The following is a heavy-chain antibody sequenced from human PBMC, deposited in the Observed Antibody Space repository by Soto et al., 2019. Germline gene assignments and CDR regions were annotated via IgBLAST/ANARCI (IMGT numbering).Heavy chain of an antibody. CDR1: GFTFSSYG. CDR3: ARDAEIAAAGNNYFDY. Sequence: GGSLRLSCAASGFTFSSYGMHWVRQAPGKGLEWVAVIWYDGSNKYYADSVKGRFTISRDNSKNTLYLQMNSLRAEDTAVYYCARDAEIAAAGNNYFDYWGQGTQVTVSS. D-gene: IGHD6-13*01. CDR2: IWYDGSNK. J-gene: IGHJ4*02. V-gene: IGHV3-33*01.